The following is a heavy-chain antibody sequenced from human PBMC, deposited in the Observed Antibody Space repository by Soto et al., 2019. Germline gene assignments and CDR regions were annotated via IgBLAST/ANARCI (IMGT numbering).Heavy chain of an antibody. Sequence: PSETLSLTCTVSGGSISSYFWNWLRQSPGKGLEWIGYIYYNGNTNYNPSLASRVTISLDTSINHFSLNLNSPTVADAAVYYCARGGARSRWLDPGGQGTQVTVSS. CDR2: IYYNGNT. CDR3: ARGGARSRWLDP. CDR1: GGSISSYF. V-gene: IGHV4-59*01. J-gene: IGHJ5*02.